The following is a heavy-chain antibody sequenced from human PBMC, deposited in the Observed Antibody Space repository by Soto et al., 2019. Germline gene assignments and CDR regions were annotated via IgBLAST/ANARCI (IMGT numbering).Heavy chain of an antibody. V-gene: IGHV4-30-2*01. Sequence: QLQLQESGSGLVKPSQTLSLTCAVSGGSISSGGYSWSWIRQPPGKGLEWIGYIYHSGSTYYNPSGTSRVTISVDRSKNQFSRKLSSVTAADTAVYYCARADKQYYYGMDVWGQGTTVTVSS. J-gene: IGHJ6*02. CDR3: ARADKQYYYGMDV. CDR2: IYHSGST. D-gene: IGHD6-13*01. CDR1: GGSISSGGYS.